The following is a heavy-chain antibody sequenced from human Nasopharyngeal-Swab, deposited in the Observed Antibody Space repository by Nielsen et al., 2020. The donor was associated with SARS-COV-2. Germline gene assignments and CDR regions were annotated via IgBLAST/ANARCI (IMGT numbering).Heavy chain of an antibody. J-gene: IGHJ3*01. D-gene: IGHD2-15*01. V-gene: IGHV3-9*01. CDR1: GFTFDDYA. Sequence: LKISCAASGFTFDDYAIHWVRQAPGRGLEWVSGISWDSGSIGYADSGKGRFTISRDNAKNSLYLQMNSLRAEDTALYYCVKDNLLRAFDLWGQGTMVTVSS. CDR3: VKDNLLRAFDL. CDR2: ISWDSGSI.